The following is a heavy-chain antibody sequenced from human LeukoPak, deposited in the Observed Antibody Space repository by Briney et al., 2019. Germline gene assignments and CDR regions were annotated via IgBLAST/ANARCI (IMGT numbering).Heavy chain of an antibody. Sequence: GESLKISCKGSGYSFTSYWIGWVRQMPGKGLEWMGIIYPGDSDTRYSPSFQGQVTISADKSISTAYLQWSSLKASDTAMYYCARGGENDYGDYIAFDIWGQGTMVTVSS. CDR3: ARGGENDYGDYIAFDI. CDR1: GYSFTSYW. D-gene: IGHD4-17*01. V-gene: IGHV5-51*01. J-gene: IGHJ3*02. CDR2: IYPGDSDT.